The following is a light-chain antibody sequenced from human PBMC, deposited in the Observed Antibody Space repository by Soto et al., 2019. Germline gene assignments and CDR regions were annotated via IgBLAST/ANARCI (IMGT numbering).Light chain of an antibody. CDR3: QQYNKWPPLT. Sequence: EVVMTQSPTTLSVSPGERATLSCRASQSVNSNLAWYQQKPGQAPRLLIYGASTRATGIPARFRVSGSGTEFTLTISSLQSEDFAVYCCQQYNKWPPLTFGGGTKVEIK. CDR2: GAS. V-gene: IGKV3-15*01. J-gene: IGKJ4*01. CDR1: QSVNSN.